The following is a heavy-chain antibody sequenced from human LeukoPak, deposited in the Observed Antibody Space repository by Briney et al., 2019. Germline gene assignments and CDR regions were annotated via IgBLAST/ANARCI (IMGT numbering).Heavy chain of an antibody. V-gene: IGHV3-30*04. CDR3: AELGITMIGGV. Sequence: GGSLRLSCAASGFTFSSYAMHWVRQAPGKGLEWVAVISYDGSNKYYADSVKGRFTIPRDNSKNSLYLQMNSLRAEDTAVYYCAELGITMIGGVWGKGTTVTISS. J-gene: IGHJ6*04. D-gene: IGHD3-10*02. CDR1: GFTFSSYA. CDR2: ISYDGSNK.